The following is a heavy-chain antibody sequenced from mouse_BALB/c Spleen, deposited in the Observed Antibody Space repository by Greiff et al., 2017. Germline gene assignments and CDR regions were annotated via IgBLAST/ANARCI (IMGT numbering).Heavy chain of an antibody. V-gene: IGHV7-1*02. CDR3: AGDAGATVHFAY. D-gene: IGHD1-1*01. CDR1: GFTFSDFY. J-gene: IGHJ3*01. CDR2: SRNKANDYTT. Sequence: EVQRVESGGGLVQPGGSLRLSCATSGFTFSDFYMEWVRQPPGKRLEWIAASRNKANDYTTEYSASVKGRFIVSRDTSQSILYLQMNALSAADTAIYYCAGDAGATVHFAYWGQGTLVTVSA.